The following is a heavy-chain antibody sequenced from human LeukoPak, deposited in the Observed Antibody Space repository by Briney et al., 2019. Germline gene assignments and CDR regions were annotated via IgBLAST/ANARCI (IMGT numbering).Heavy chain of an antibody. Sequence: NPGGSLRLSCAASGFTVTDVSMSWVRQAPGKGLEWVGLIKSDKDGGTIEYDVSVKGRFTISRDDSRNSLYLQMNTLQTEDTAVYYCTTYEGVTWGQGTLVTVSS. V-gene: IGHV3-15*01. J-gene: IGHJ5*02. CDR2: IKSDKDGGTI. D-gene: IGHD2-21*01. CDR3: TTYEGVT. CDR1: GFTVTDVS.